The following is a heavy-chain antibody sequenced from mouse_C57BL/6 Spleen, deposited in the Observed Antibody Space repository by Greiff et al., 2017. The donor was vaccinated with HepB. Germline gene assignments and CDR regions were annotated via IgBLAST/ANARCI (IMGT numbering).Heavy chain of an antibody. CDR2: ISYDGSN. J-gene: IGHJ2*01. CDR1: GYSITSGYY. Sequence: EVKLQESGPGLVKPSQSLSLTCSVPGYSITSGYYWNWIRQFPGNKLEWMGYISYDGSNNYNPSLKNRISITRDTSKNQFFLKLNSVTTEDTATYYCARDKATAFDYWGQGTTLTVSS. V-gene: IGHV3-6*01. CDR3: ARDKATAFDY. D-gene: IGHD1-2*01.